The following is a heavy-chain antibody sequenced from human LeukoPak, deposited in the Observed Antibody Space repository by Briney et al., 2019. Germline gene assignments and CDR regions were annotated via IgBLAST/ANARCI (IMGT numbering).Heavy chain of an antibody. CDR3: AKGSQLGYCSGGSCRLDN. Sequence: GGSLRLSCAASGFAFSSYAMSWVRQAPGKGLEWVSAISGNGGSTYYAGSVKGRFIISRDNFKNTLSVEMNSLRADDTAVYYCAKGSQLGYCSGGSCRLDNWGQGTLVTVSS. J-gene: IGHJ4*02. CDR1: GFAFSSYA. CDR2: ISGNGGST. D-gene: IGHD2-15*01. V-gene: IGHV3-23*01.